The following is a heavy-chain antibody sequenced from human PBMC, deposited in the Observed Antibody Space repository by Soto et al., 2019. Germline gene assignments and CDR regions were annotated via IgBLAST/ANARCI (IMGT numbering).Heavy chain of an antibody. Sequence: GGSLRLSCAASGFTFDDYTMHWVRQAPGKGLEWVSLISWDGGSTYYADSVKGRFTISRDNSKNSLYLQMNSLRTEDTALYYCARSRRRYYYYGMDVWGQGTTVTVSS. V-gene: IGHV3-43*01. CDR2: ISWDGGST. CDR3: ARSRRRYYYYGMDV. J-gene: IGHJ6*02. CDR1: GFTFDDYT. D-gene: IGHD1-26*01.